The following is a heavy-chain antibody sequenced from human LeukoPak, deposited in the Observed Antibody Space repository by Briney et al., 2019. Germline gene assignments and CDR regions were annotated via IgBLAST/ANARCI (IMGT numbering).Heavy chain of an antibody. V-gene: IGHV3-23*01. CDR1: GFTFSSYG. Sequence: GGTLRLSCAASGFTFSSYGMSWVRQAPGKGLEWVSAITGSGGTTYYADSVKGRFTISRDNSKNTLYMQMNSLRAEDTAVYYCAKDRVGATLYFDFWGQGTLLTVSS. CDR3: AKDRVGATLYFDF. J-gene: IGHJ4*02. D-gene: IGHD1-26*01. CDR2: ITGSGGTT.